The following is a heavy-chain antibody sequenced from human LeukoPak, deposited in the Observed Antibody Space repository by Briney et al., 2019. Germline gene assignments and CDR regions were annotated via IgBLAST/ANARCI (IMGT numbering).Heavy chain of an antibody. J-gene: IGHJ6*02. Sequence: GGSLRLSCAASGFTFSSYAVHWVRQAPGKGLEYVSTVSSNGGSTYYGNSVKGRFTISRDNAKNTLYLQMNSLRAEDTAVYYCARRVEGVVYGMDVWGQGTTVTVSS. CDR1: GFTFSSYA. CDR3: ARRVEGVVYGMDV. V-gene: IGHV3-64*01. CDR2: VSSNGGST. D-gene: IGHD2-15*01.